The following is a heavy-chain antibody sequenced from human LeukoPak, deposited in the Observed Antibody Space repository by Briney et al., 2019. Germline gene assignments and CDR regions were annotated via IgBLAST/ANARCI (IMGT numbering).Heavy chain of an antibody. CDR2: ISSSGSTI. V-gene: IGHV3-11*04. CDR3: ARDMIEYCSSTSCYIPSRYYYYYMDV. CDR1: GFTVSSNY. D-gene: IGHD2-2*02. Sequence: GGSLRLSCAASGFTVSSNYMSWVRQAPGKGLEWVSYISSSGSTIYYADSVKGRFTISRDNAKNSLYLQMNSLRAEDTAVYYCARDMIEYCSSTSCYIPSRYYYYYMDVWGKGTTVTVSS. J-gene: IGHJ6*03.